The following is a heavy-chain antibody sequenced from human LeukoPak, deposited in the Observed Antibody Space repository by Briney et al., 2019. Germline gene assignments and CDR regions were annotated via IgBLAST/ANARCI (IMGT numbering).Heavy chain of an antibody. D-gene: IGHD6-13*01. Sequence: GGSLRLSCAASGFTFSSYWMSWVRQAPGKGLEWVANIKQDGSEKYYVDSVKGRFTISRDNANNSVYLQMNSLRADDTAVYYCARYRSSPNFDYWGQGTLVTVSS. CDR2: IKQDGSEK. J-gene: IGHJ4*02. V-gene: IGHV3-7*01. CDR1: GFTFSSYW. CDR3: ARYRSSPNFDY.